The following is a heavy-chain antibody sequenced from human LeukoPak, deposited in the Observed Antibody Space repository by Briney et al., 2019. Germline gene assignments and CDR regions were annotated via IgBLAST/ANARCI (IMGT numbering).Heavy chain of an antibody. CDR1: GFTFSSYA. V-gene: IGHV3-33*01. J-gene: IGHJ4*02. D-gene: IGHD3-22*01. Sequence: PGGSLRLSCAASGFTFSSYAMHWVRQARGKGLEWVAVIWYDGSNKYYADSVKGRFTISRDNSKNTLYLQMNSLRAEDTAVYYCARGGGKSSGYFDFWGQGTPVTASS. CDR2: IWYDGSNK. CDR3: ARGGGKSSGYFDF.